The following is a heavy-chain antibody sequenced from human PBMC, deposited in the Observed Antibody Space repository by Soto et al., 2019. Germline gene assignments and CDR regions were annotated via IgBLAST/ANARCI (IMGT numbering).Heavy chain of an antibody. Sequence: GGSLRLSCSASGFTFTSYWMSWFRQAPGKGQEWVANIKQDGSEKYFVDSVKGRFTISRDNAKNSLYLQMSSLRVEDTAVYYCASPRGGYYYYGLDVWGQGTTVTVSS. D-gene: IGHD3-10*01. CDR2: IKQDGSEK. J-gene: IGHJ6*02. CDR3: ASPRGGYYYYGLDV. CDR1: GFTFTSYW. V-gene: IGHV3-7*01.